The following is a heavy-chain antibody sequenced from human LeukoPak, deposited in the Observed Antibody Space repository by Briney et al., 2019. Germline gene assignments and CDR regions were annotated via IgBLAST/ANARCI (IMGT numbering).Heavy chain of an antibody. J-gene: IGHJ4*02. Sequence: GGSLRLSCAASGFTFSSYWMSCVRQAPGKGREWVANIKFDGSETNYVDSVKGRFTISRDNAKNSLFLQMNSLRAEDTAVYYCARGYSYVFYWGQGTLVSVSS. D-gene: IGHD5-18*01. CDR1: GFTFSSYW. CDR2: IKFDGSET. CDR3: ARGYSYVFY. V-gene: IGHV3-7*04.